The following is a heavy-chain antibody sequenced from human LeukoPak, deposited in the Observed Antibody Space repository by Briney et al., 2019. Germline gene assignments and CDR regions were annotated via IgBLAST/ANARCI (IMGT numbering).Heavy chain of an antibody. V-gene: IGHV1-2*02. J-gene: IGHJ6*02. Sequence: ASVKVSCKASGYTFTGYYMHWVRQAPGQGLEWMGWINPNSGGTNYAQKFQGRVTMTRDTSISTAYMELNRLRSDDTAVYYCARDDLVYYYGSGSGDVYYYYGMDVWGQGTTVTVSS. D-gene: IGHD3-10*01. CDR3: ARDDLVYYYGSGSGDVYYYYGMDV. CDR2: INPNSGGT. CDR1: GYTFTGYY.